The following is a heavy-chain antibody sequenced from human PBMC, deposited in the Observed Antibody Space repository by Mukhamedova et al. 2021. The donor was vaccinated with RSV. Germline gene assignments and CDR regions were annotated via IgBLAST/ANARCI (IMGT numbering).Heavy chain of an antibody. J-gene: IGHJ6*02. Sequence: NAGNGNTKYSQKFQGRVTITRDTSASTAYMELSSLRSEDTAVYYCARGEVGALKEAYYYYGMDVWGQGTTVTVSS. CDR3: ARGEVGALKEAYYYYGMDV. CDR2: NAGNGNT. V-gene: IGHV1-3*01. D-gene: IGHD1-26*01.